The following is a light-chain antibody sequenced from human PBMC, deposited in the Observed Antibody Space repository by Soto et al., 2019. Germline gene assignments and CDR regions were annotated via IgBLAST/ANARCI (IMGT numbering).Light chain of an antibody. CDR3: QQYGSSRWT. CDR2: GAY. J-gene: IGKJ1*01. Sequence: EIVLTQSPGTLSLSPGERPTLSGRSSQSVSSSYLAWYQQKPGQAPRLLIYGAYSRATGITDRFSGSGSGTDFTLTISRLEPEDFAVYYCQQYGSSRWTFGQGTKVDIK. CDR1: QSVSSSY. V-gene: IGKV3-20*01.